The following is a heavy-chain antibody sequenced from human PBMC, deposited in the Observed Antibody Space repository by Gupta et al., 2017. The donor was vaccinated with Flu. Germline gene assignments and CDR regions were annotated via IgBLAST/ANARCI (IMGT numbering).Heavy chain of an antibody. CDR3: ASVSCGGSCYSETYGMDV. Sequence: QVQLVQSGAEVKKPGSSVKVSCKASGGTFSSYTISWVRQAPGQGLEWMGRIIPILGIANYAQKFQGRVTITADKSTSTAYMELSSLRSEDTAVYYCASVSCGGSCYSETYGMDVWGQGTTVTVSS. J-gene: IGHJ6*02. CDR1: GGTFSSYT. D-gene: IGHD2-15*01. CDR2: IIPILGIA. V-gene: IGHV1-69*02.